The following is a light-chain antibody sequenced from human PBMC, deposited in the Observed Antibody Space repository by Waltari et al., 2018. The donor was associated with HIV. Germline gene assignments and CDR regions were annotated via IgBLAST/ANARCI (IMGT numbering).Light chain of an antibody. J-gene: IGLJ2*01. CDR1: NSDIGHFAS. V-gene: IGLV2-8*01. CDR3: SSYATTNDFYVL. CDR2: EVY. Sequence: QSALTHPPSASGSPGQSVPIFCTGTNSDIGHFASFAWYQQHPGTPPKLHISEVYKRPSGVPNRFSGSKSGNTASLTCSGLQAEDEADYYCSSYATTNDFYVLFGGGTKLTVL.